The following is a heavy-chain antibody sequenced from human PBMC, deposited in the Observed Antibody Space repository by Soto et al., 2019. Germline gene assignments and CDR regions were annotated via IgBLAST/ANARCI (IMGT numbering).Heavy chain of an antibody. D-gene: IGHD3-10*01. J-gene: IGHJ6*02. CDR3: ARQGFGAIHGLVDV. CDR1: GYTFTSYG. CDR2: ISAYNGNT. V-gene: IGHV1-18*01. Sequence: ASVKVSCKASGYTFTSYGISWVRQAPGQGLEWMGWISAYNGNTNYAQKLQGRVTMTTDTSTSTAYMELRSLRSDDTALYYCARQGFGAIHGLVDVWGQGTTVTVSS.